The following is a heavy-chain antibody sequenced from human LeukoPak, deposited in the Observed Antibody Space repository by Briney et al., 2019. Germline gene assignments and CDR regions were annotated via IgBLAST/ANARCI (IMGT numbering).Heavy chain of an antibody. J-gene: IGHJ4*02. V-gene: IGHV3-30-3*01. CDR3: ARGNFDWLLWYFDY. CDR2: ISYDGSNK. CDR1: GFTFSSYA. Sequence: PGGSLRLSCAASGFTFSSYAMHWVRQAPGKGLEWVAVISYDGSNKYYADSVKGRFTISRDNSKNTLYLQMNSLRAEDAAVYYCARGNFDWLLWYFDYWGQGTLVTVSS. D-gene: IGHD3-9*01.